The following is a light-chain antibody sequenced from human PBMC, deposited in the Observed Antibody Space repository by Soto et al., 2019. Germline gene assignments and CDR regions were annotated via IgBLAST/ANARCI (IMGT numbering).Light chain of an antibody. CDR2: GVN. Sequence: QSALTQPASVSGSPGQSITISCTGTSSDVGSYNLVSWYQQHPGKAPKLMIYGVNKRPSGVSNRFSGSKSGNTASLTISGLLAEDEADYYCCSYAGISTFYVFGTGTKLTVL. CDR1: SSDVGSYNL. CDR3: CSYAGISTFYV. V-gene: IGLV2-23*02. J-gene: IGLJ1*01.